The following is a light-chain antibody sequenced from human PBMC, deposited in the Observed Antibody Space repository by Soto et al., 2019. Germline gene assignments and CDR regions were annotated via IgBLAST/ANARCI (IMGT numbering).Light chain of an antibody. CDR1: QSVSSNY. J-gene: IGKJ1*01. CDR3: QQYGGSPRT. CDR2: GAS. Sequence: EIVLTQSPGTLSLSPGERATLSCRASQSVSSNYLAWYKQKPGQAPRLLIYGASSRATGIPDRFSGSGSGTEFTLTISRLEPEDFAVYYCQQYGGSPRTFGQGTKVEIK. V-gene: IGKV3-20*01.